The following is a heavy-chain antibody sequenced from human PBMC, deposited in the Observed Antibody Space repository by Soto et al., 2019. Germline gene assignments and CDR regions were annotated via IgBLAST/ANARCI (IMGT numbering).Heavy chain of an antibody. J-gene: IGHJ4*02. CDR2: ISGSGGST. CDR1: GFTFSNYA. Sequence: EVQLLESGGGLVQPGGSLRLSCAASGFTFSNYAMSWVRQAPGKGLEWVSVISGSGGSTYYADSVKGRFTISRDNSKNTLYLQMNSLRAEDTAVYYCARRTSGWYLDYWGQGTLVTFSS. D-gene: IGHD6-19*01. CDR3: ARRTSGWYLDY. V-gene: IGHV3-23*01.